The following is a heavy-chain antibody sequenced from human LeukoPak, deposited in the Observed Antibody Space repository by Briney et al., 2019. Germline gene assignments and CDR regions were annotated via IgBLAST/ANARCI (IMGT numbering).Heavy chain of an antibody. D-gene: IGHD2-21*02. CDR2: IIPIFGTA. Sequence: SVKVSCKASGGTFSSYAISWVRQAPGQGLEWMGGIIPIFGTANYAQKFQGRVTITAGKSTSTAYMELSSLRSEDTAVYYCARDSLPPAYCGGDCPMFGYWGQGTLVTVSS. CDR3: ARDSLPPAYCGGDCPMFGY. V-gene: IGHV1-69*06. CDR1: GGTFSSYA. J-gene: IGHJ4*02.